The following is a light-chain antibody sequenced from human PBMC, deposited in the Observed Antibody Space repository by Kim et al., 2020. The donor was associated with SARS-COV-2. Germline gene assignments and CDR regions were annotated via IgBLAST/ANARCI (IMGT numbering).Light chain of an antibody. Sequence: GQSVTISCTGTSSDVGGYNYVSWYQQQPGKAPKLIIYEVSKRPSGVPDRFSGSKSGNTASLTVSGLQAEDEADYYCSSYAGSNNLLFGGGTKLTVL. CDR1: SSDVGGYNY. V-gene: IGLV2-8*01. CDR3: SSYAGSNNLL. CDR2: EVS. J-gene: IGLJ3*02.